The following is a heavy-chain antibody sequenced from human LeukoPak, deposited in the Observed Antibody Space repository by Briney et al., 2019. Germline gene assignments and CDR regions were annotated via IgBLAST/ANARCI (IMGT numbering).Heavy chain of an antibody. V-gene: IGHV4-39*07. J-gene: IGHJ4*02. CDR1: GGSISSSSYY. CDR3: ARVGAVAGHGDFDY. D-gene: IGHD6-19*01. CDR2: FYYSGGT. Sequence: SETLSLTCTVSGGSISSSSYYSGWIRQPPGKGLEWIGSFYYSGGTYYNPSLKSRVTISVDTSRNQFSLKMSAVTAADTAVYYCARVGAVAGHGDFDYWGQGTLVTVSS.